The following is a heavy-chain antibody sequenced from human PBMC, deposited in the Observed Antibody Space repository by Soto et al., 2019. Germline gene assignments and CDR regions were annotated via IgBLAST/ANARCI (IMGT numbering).Heavy chain of an antibody. CDR2: ISYDGTNK. CDR1: GFTFSSYG. Sequence: QVQLVESGGGVVQPGRSLRLACAASGFTFSSYGMHWVRQAPGKGLEWVAVISYDGTNKYYADSVKGRFTISRDNSKNTLYLQMNSLRAEDTAVYYCAKAYSSSWSSYYYYGMDVWAKGPRSPSP. CDR3: AKAYSSSWSSYYYYGMDV. D-gene: IGHD6-13*01. J-gene: IGHJ6*02. V-gene: IGHV3-30*18.